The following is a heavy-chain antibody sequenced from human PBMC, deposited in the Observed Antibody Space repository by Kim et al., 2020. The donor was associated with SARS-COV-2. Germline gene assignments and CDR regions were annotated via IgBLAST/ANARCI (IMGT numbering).Heavy chain of an antibody. CDR3: AKFDAVALPYYFDY. D-gene: IGHD6-19*01. Sequence: ADSVKGRFTISRDNSKNTLYLQMNSLRAEDTAVYYCAKFDAVALPYYFDYWGQGTLVTVSS. V-gene: IGHV3-23*01. J-gene: IGHJ4*02.